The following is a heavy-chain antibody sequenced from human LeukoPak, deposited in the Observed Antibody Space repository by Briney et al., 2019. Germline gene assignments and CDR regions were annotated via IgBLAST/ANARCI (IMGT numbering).Heavy chain of an antibody. CDR3: ARLVWGTGDYYYYMDV. CDR2: IYYSGST. CDR1: GFTFSSYA. Sequence: PGGSLRLSCAASGFTFSSYAMSWVRQAPGKGLEWIGSIYYSGSTYYNPSLTSRVTISVDTSKNQFSLKLSSVTAADTAVYYCARLVWGTGDYYYYMDVWGKGTTVTISS. V-gene: IGHV4-39*01. J-gene: IGHJ6*03. D-gene: IGHD1-1*01.